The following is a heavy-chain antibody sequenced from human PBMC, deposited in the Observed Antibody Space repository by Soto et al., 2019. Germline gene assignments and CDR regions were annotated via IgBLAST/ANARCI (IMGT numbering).Heavy chain of an antibody. CDR2: IYYSGST. Sequence: PSETLSLTCTVSGGSISSGDYYWSWIRQPPGKGLEWIGYIYYSGSTYYNPSLKSRVTISVDTSKNQFSLKLSSVTAADTAVYYCARHGGSLPGYDFWSGYSYNWFDPWGQGTLVTVSS. V-gene: IGHV4-39*01. J-gene: IGHJ5*02. CDR1: GGSISSGDYY. CDR3: ARHGGSLPGYDFWSGYSYNWFDP. D-gene: IGHD3-3*01.